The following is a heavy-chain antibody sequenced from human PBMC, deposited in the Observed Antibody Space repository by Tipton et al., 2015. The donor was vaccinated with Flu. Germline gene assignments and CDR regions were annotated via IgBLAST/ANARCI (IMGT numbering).Heavy chain of an antibody. J-gene: IGHJ4*02. CDR3: ARVWSSFVATASLDY. V-gene: IGHV4-39*07. D-gene: IGHD1-1*01. CDR1: GGSISTSGYY. Sequence: TLSLTCTVSGGSISTSGYYWGWIRQPPGKGLEWIGSIRYGGSSYYTPSLKSRVTISRDMSKDQFSLKLASVTAADTAVYYCARVWSSFVATASLDYWGRGTLVNVSS. CDR2: IRYGGSS.